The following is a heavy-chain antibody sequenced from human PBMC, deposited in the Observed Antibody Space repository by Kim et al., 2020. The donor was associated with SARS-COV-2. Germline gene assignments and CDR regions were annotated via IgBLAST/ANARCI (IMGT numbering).Heavy chain of an antibody. Sequence: AQKFQGRVTMTRDTSTSTVYMELSSLRSEDTAVYYCARDTVVYSSSWFSYWGQGTLVTVSS. CDR3: ARDTVVYSSSWFSY. J-gene: IGHJ4*02. D-gene: IGHD6-13*01. V-gene: IGHV1-46*01.